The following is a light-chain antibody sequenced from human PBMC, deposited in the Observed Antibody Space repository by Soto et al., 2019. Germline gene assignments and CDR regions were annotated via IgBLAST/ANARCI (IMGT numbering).Light chain of an antibody. V-gene: IGKV3-15*01. CDR3: QQYNNWPLT. J-gene: IGKJ4*01. CDR1: QSVSSN. Sequence: EKVMTQSPATLSVSPGERATLSCRASQSVSSNLAWYQQKPGQAPRLLIYAASTRATGIPARFSGSGSGTEFPLTITSLQSEDFAVYYCQQYNNWPLTFGGGTKVEIK. CDR2: AAS.